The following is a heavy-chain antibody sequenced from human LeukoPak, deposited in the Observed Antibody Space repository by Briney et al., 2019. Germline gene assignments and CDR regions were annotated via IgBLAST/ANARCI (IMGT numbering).Heavy chain of an antibody. CDR2: FDPEHGET. V-gene: IGHV1-24*01. CDR1: GNTLTELS. CDR3: ARDRYYGSGSSDY. J-gene: IGHJ4*02. D-gene: IGHD3-10*01. Sequence: ASVKVSCKVSGNTLTELSMHWVRQVPGKGLEWMGGFDPEHGETIYAQKFQGRVTMTEDTSTDTAYMELSSLRSEDTAVYYCARDRYYGSGSSDYWGQGTLVTVSS.